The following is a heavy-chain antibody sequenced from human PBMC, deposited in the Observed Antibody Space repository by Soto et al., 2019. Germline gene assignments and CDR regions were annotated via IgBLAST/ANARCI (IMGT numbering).Heavy chain of an antibody. Sequence: GGSLILSCATSGFTFHDYAMSWVRQAPGKGLEWVSAIAFTGSATYYADSVKGRFTISRDNSKNIVYLQMNSLRVDDTALYYCARQWGRAYFDARGQGKPVTVYS. V-gene: IGHV3-23*05. CDR3: ARQWGRAYFDA. CDR1: GFTFHDYA. J-gene: IGHJ1*01. CDR2: IAFTGSAT. D-gene: IGHD3-16*01.